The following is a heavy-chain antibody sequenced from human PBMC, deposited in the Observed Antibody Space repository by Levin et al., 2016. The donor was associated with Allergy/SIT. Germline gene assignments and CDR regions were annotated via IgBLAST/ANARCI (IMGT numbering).Heavy chain of an antibody. CDR1: GYTFTNSG. V-gene: IGHV1-18*01. CDR3: ARVLRFVQWIAYSDY. D-gene: IGHD3-3*01. Sequence: ASVKVSCKASGYTFTNSGISWVRQAPGQGLEWMGWITPYNGNKNYAQKFQGRVTMTTDTSTSTAYMELRSLRSDDTAVYYCARVLRFVQWIAYSDYWGQGTLITVPS. J-gene: IGHJ4*02. CDR2: ITPYNGNK.